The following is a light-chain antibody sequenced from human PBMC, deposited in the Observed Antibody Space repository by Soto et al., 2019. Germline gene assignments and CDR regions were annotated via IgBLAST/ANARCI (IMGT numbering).Light chain of an antibody. CDR3: QQYDSWQYT. CDR1: QSVSRT. CDR2: GAS. Sequence: EIVMTQSPASLSVSPGERATLSCRASQSVSRTLAWYQQKPGQAPRLLIYGASTRATGIPARFSGRGSGTDFPLTISSLQSEDFAVYYCQQYDSWQYTFGQGTKLEIK. V-gene: IGKV3-15*01. J-gene: IGKJ2*01.